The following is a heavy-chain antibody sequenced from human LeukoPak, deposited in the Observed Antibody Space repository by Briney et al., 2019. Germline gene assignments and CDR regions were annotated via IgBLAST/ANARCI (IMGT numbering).Heavy chain of an antibody. CDR3: ARDGQNGSPYATDV. J-gene: IGHJ6*02. CDR1: GFTFRSHG. V-gene: IGHV3-33*01. D-gene: IGHD3-10*01. Sequence: GGSLRLSCAASGFTFRSHGMHWVRQAPGKGLEWVAGIWYDGSNEDYADSVKGRFIVSRDNSKNTLYLQMNSLRVEDTAIYYCARDGQNGSPYATDVWGQGTTVTVSS. CDR2: IWYDGSNE.